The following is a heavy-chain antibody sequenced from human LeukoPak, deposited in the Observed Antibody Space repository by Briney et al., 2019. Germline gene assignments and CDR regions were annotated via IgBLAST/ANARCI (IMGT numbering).Heavy chain of an antibody. CDR2: INHSGST. Sequence: SETLSLTCAVYGGSFSGYYWSWIRQPPGKGLEWIGEINHSGSTNYKPSLKSRVTISVDTSKNQFSLKLSSVTAADTAVYYCARSGGYGSGSERYYYYYMDVWGKGTTVTISS. D-gene: IGHD3-10*01. CDR3: ARSGGYGSGSERYYYYYMDV. CDR1: GGSFSGYY. V-gene: IGHV4-34*01. J-gene: IGHJ6*03.